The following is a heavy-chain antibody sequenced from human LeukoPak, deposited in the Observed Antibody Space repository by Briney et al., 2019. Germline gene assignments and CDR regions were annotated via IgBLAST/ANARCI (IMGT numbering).Heavy chain of an antibody. Sequence: GGSLRLSCAASGFTFSSYAMSWVRQAPGKGLEWVANIKQDGSEKYYVDSVKGRFTISRDNAKNSLYLQMNSLRAEDTAVYYCARVTATVTTYHFDYWGQGTLVTVSS. CDR2: IKQDGSEK. J-gene: IGHJ4*02. V-gene: IGHV3-7*01. CDR3: ARVTATVTTYHFDY. CDR1: GFTFSSYA. D-gene: IGHD4-17*01.